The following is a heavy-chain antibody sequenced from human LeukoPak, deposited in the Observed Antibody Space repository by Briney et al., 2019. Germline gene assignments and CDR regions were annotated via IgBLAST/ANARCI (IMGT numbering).Heavy chain of an antibody. J-gene: IGHJ5*02. Sequence: PSETLSLTCAVYGGSFSGYYWSWIRQPPGKGLEWIGEIYHSGSTNYNPSLKSRVTISVDKSKNQFSLKLSSVTAADTAVYYCARAGRYCSGGSCGGWFDPWGQGTLVTVSS. V-gene: IGHV4-34*01. CDR1: GGSFSGYY. CDR2: IYHSGST. D-gene: IGHD2-15*01. CDR3: ARAGRYCSGGSCGGWFDP.